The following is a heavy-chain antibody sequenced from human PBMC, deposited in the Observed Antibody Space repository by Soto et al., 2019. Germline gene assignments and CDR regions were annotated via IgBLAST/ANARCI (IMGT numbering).Heavy chain of an antibody. Sequence: SETLSLTCAVYGGSFSGYYWSWIRQPPGKGLEWIGEINHSGSTNYNPSLKSRVTISVDTSKNRFSLKLSSVTAADTAVYYCAGPLVVANADYWGQGTLVTVSS. V-gene: IGHV4-34*01. D-gene: IGHD2-8*02. CDR3: AGPLVVANADY. CDR2: INHSGST. J-gene: IGHJ4*02. CDR1: GGSFSGYY.